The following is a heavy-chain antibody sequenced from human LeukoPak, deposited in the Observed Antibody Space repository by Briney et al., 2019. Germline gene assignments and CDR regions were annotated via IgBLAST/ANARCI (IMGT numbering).Heavy chain of an antibody. V-gene: IGHV4-4*02. Sequence: PSGTLSLTCVVSGGSISSSNWWRWVRQPPGKRLEWIGEIYHSGSTNYNPSLKSRVTMSVDKSKNRFSLALSSVTAADTAVYFCAKTSYDSLTGYCTDYWGQGTLVTVSS. CDR3: AKTSYDSLTGYCTDY. D-gene: IGHD3-9*01. J-gene: IGHJ4*02. CDR1: GGSISSSNW. CDR2: IYHSGST.